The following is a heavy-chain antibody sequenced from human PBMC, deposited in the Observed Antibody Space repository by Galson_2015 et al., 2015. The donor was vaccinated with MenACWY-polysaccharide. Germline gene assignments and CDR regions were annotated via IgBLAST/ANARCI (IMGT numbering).Heavy chain of an antibody. CDR1: GFTFSRYW. J-gene: IGHJ4*02. CDR3: ARDDGSGWLGPYFYED. Sequence: SLRLSCAASGFTFSRYWMSWVRQSPEKGLEWVAHIKQDGTETKYMDSVKGRFTISRDNAKNSLYLQMNSLRADDTAVYYCARDDGSGWLGPYFYEDWGQGTLVTVSS. V-gene: IGHV3-7*01. D-gene: IGHD6-19*01. CDR2: IKQDGTET.